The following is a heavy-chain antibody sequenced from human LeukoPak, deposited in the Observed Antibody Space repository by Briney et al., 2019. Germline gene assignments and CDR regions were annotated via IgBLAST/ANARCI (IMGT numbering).Heavy chain of an antibody. J-gene: IGHJ4*02. Sequence: SVKVSCKASGGTFSSYAISWARQAPGQGLEWMGGIIPIFGTANYAQKFQGRVTITADESTSTAYMELSSLRSEDTAVYYCALHSYGQEQSLYYFDYWGQGTLVTVSS. CDR1: GGTFSSYA. CDR2: IIPIFGTA. V-gene: IGHV1-69*01. CDR3: ALHSYGQEQSLYYFDY. D-gene: IGHD5-18*01.